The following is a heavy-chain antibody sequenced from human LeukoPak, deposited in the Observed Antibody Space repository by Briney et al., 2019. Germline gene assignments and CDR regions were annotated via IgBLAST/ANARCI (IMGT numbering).Heavy chain of an antibody. J-gene: IGHJ4*02. D-gene: IGHD2-2*01. Sequence: GGSLRLSCAASGFTFSSYAMSWVRQAPGKGLEWVSAISGSGGSTYYADSVKGRFTISRDNSKNTLYLQMNSLRAEDTAVYYCAKDRDWRYCSDTSCYYFDYWGQGTLVTVSS. CDR3: AKDRDWRYCSDTSCYYFDY. CDR1: GFTFSSYA. CDR2: ISGSGGST. V-gene: IGHV3-23*01.